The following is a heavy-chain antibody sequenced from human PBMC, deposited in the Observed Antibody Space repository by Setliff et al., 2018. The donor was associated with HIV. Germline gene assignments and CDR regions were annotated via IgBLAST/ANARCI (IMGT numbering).Heavy chain of an antibody. D-gene: IGHD3-9*01. Sequence: ASVKVSCKASEYTFTSYAMHWVRQAPGQRLEWMGWINAGNGNTKYSQKFQGRVTITRDTSASTAYMELSSLRSEDTAVYYCARPLTGYSITHYYYMDVWGKGTTVTVSS. V-gene: IGHV1-3*01. J-gene: IGHJ6*03. CDR3: ARPLTGYSITHYYYMDV. CDR2: INAGNGNT. CDR1: EYTFTSYA.